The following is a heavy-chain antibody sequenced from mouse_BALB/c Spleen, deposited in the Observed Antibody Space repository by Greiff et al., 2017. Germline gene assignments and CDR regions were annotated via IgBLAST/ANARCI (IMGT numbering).Heavy chain of an antibody. CDR1: GFTFSDYY. CDR2: ISDGGSYT. J-gene: IGHJ2*01. V-gene: IGHV5-4*02. D-gene: IGHD4-1*01. CDR3: ARGGWDAYFDY. Sequence: EVQLVESGGGLVKPGGSLKLSCAASGFTFSDYYMYWVRQTPEKRLEWVATISDGGSYTYYPDSLKGRFTISRDNAKNNLYLQMSSLKSEDTAMYYCARGGWDAYFDYWGQGTTLTVSS.